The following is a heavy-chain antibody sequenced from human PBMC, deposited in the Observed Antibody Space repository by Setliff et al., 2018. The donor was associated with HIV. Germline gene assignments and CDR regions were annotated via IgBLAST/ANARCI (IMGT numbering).Heavy chain of an antibody. J-gene: IGHJ6*03. D-gene: IGHD6-6*01. CDR3: GALYSSSSRGYYFHMDV. V-gene: IGHV1-58*02. Sequence: ASVKVSCKASGFTFGRSSMQWVRQARGQRLEWIGWLAVGSGDTSYAQRFHERVTITRDMSTNTAYMELSSLRSEDTAIYYCGALYSSSSRGYYFHMDVWGKGPRSPSP. CDR2: LAVGSGDT. CDR1: GFTFGRSS.